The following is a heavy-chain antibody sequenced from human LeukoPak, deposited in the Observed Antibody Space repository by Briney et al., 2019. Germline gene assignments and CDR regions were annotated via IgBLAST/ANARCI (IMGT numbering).Heavy chain of an antibody. CDR3: ARLNGDYDDYVGFDY. V-gene: IGHV4-39*01. D-gene: IGHD4-17*01. J-gene: IGHJ4*02. CDR1: GGSINSTTYS. CDR2: IYYSGST. Sequence: PSETLSLTCTVSGGSINSTTYSRDWIRQPPGKGLEWIGSIYYSGSTYYNPSLKSRVTISVDTSKNQFSLKLTSVTAAVTAVYYCARLNGDYDDYVGFDYWGQGTLVTVSS.